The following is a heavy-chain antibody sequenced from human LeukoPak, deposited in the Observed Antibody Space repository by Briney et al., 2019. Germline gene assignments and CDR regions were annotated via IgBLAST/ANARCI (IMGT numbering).Heavy chain of an antibody. D-gene: IGHD3-22*01. CDR2: IKSDGRT. CDR1: GLTLSSYW. CDR3: ARAPSEIGGYYPEYFRH. Sequence: GGSLRLSCAASGLTLSSYWMHWVRQAPGKGLVWVSRIKSDGRTNYADSVKGRFTISRDNAKNTVSLQMNSLRAEDTGVYYCARAPSEIGGYYPEYFRHWGQGTLVIVSS. V-gene: IGHV3-74*01. J-gene: IGHJ1*01.